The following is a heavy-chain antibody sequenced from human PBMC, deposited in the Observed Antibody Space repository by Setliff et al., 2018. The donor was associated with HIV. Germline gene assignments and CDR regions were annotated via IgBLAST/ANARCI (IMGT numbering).Heavy chain of an antibody. V-gene: IGHV4-39*01. Sequence: PSETLSLTCTVSGGSVSSRGYYWGWIRQPPGKGPEWIANILYGGNTYYNPSLKSRVTISVDTSKNHFSLNLTSVTAADTAVYYCARQASFYDFLTAYYARGSFDYWGQGTLGTV. CDR2: ILYGGNT. CDR3: ARQASFYDFLTAYYARGSFDY. D-gene: IGHD3-9*01. J-gene: IGHJ4*02. CDR1: GGSVSSRGYY.